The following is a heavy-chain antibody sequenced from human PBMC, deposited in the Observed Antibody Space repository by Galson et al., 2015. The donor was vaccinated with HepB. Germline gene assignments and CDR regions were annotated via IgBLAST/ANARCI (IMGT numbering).Heavy chain of an antibody. Sequence: SVKVSCKASGFTFTASAVQWVRQARGQRLEWIGWIVVGSGNPNYAQKFQERVTITRDMSTSTSYMELSSLRSEDTAVYYCAALGATDAFDLWGQGTMVTVSS. CDR2: IVVGSGNP. CDR3: AALGATDAFDL. V-gene: IGHV1-58*01. D-gene: IGHD1-26*01. J-gene: IGHJ3*01. CDR1: GFTFTASA.